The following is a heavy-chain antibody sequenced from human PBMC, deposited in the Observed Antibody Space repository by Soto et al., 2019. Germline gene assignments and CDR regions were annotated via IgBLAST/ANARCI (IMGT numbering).Heavy chain of an antibody. CDR1: GFTFSSSA. CDR3: AKSAFASAGNGPYDH. Sequence: LRLSCAASGFTFSSSAMSWVRQAPGKGLEWVSTISGSGGNTNYADSVKGRFSIFRDNSMNTLYLQMNSLRAEDTAVYYCAKSAFASAGNGPYDHWGQGTLVTVAS. J-gene: IGHJ4*02. CDR2: ISGSGGNT. V-gene: IGHV3-23*01. D-gene: IGHD6-13*01.